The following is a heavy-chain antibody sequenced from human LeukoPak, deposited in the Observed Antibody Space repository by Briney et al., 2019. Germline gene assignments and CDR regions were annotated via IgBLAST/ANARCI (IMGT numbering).Heavy chain of an antibody. V-gene: IGHV5-10-1*01. J-gene: IGHJ3*02. Sequence: SLKVSCKASGYTFTGYYMHWVRQAPGQGLEWIGRIEPSDSYTNYSPSFQGHVTMSADKSITTAYLQWSSLKASDTAMYYCARPRRSCSSTSCYDAFDIWGQGTMVTVSS. CDR1: GYTFTGYY. D-gene: IGHD2-2*01. CDR2: IEPSDSYT. CDR3: ARPRRSCSSTSCYDAFDI.